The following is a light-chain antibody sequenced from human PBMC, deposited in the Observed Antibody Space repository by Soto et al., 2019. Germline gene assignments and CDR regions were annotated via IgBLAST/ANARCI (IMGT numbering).Light chain of an antibody. CDR1: QSVSSN. Sequence: EIVMPQSPATLSVSPGERATLSCRASQSVSSNLAWYQQKTGQAPRLLIYGASTRATGIPARFSGSGSGTEFTLTISSLQSEDFAIYFCQQYNNWPPDRTFGQGTKVEIK. CDR3: QQYNNWPPDRT. V-gene: IGKV3-15*01. CDR2: GAS. J-gene: IGKJ1*01.